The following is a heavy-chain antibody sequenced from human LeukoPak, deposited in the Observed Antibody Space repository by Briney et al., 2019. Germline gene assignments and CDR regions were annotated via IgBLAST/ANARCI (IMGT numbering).Heavy chain of an antibody. Sequence: GRSLRLSCAASGFTFSSYAMHWVRQAPGKGLEWVAVISYDGSNKYYADSVKGRFTISRDNSKNTLYLQMNSLRAEDTAVYYCAREYYDFWSGYLYYYYMDVWGKGTTVTVSS. CDR1: GFTFSSYA. CDR2: ISYDGSNK. CDR3: AREYYDFWSGYLYYYYMDV. J-gene: IGHJ6*03. V-gene: IGHV3-30-3*01. D-gene: IGHD3-3*01.